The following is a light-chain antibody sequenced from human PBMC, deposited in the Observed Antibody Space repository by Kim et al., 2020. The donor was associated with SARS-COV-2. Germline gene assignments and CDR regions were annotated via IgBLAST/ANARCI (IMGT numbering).Light chain of an antibody. CDR2: KIS. CDR3: YSDSNQV. J-gene: IGLJ2*01. Sequence: SYELTQPSSVSVSPGQTARITCSGDVMGKKYVRWFQQKPGQAPVLMIHKISERPSGIPERFSGSSSGTTVTLTISGAQVEDEADYYCYSDSNQVFGGGTQLTVL. V-gene: IGLV3-27*01. CDR1: VMGKKY.